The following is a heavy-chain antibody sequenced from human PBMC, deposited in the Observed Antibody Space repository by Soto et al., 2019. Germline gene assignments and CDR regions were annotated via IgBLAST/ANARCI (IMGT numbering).Heavy chain of an antibody. Sequence: QITLKESGPTLVKPTQTLTLTCTFSGFSLSTSGVGVGWIRQPPGKALEWLALIYWDDDKRYSPSLKSRLTITKDTSKNQVVLTITNMDPVDTATYYCAHINRYCSGGRCSPYFFDFWGQGTLVTVSS. CDR3: AHINRYCSGGRCSPYFFDF. CDR1: GFSLSTSGVG. V-gene: IGHV2-5*02. CDR2: IYWDDDK. J-gene: IGHJ4*02. D-gene: IGHD2-15*01.